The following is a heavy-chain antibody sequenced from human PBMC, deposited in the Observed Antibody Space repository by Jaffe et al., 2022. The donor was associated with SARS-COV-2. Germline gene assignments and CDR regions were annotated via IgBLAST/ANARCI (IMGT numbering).Heavy chain of an antibody. Sequence: EIQLVESGGNLVQPGRSLRLSCAASGFTFGDFAMHWVRQAPGKGLEWVSGISSNSGSIGYADSVRGRFTISRDNVKNSLYLQMNSLRPEDTALYYCVKGGGSSYGYFPHWGQGAPVTVSS. J-gene: IGHJ4*02. CDR2: ISSNSGSI. D-gene: IGHD5-18*01. CDR3: VKGGGSSYGYFPH. CDR1: GFTFGDFA. V-gene: IGHV3-9*01.